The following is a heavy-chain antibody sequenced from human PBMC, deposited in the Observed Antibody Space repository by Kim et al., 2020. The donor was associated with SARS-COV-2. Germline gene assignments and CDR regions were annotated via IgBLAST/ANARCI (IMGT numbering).Heavy chain of an antibody. J-gene: IGHJ4*02. CDR1: GGSISSYY. V-gene: IGHV4-59*01. CDR3: ARKGSSYGSHFAY. D-gene: IGHD5-18*01. Sequence: SETLSLTCTVSGGSISSYYWSWIRQPPGKGLEWIGYIYYSGSTNYNPSLKSRVTISVDTSKNQFSLKLSSVTAADTAVYYCARKGSSYGSHFAYWGRGTLVTASS. CDR2: IYYSGST.